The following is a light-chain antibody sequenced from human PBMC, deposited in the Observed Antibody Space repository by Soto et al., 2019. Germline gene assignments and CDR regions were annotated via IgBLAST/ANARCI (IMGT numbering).Light chain of an antibody. CDR3: QQRSNWPPVT. CDR2: AAS. Sequence: EIVMTQSPATLSLSPGERATLSCRASQSVTNYIAWYQQRPGQAPRLLIYAASTRASGFPARFSASGSGTEFTLTISSLQSEDFAVYYCQQRSNWPPVTFGQGTRLEIK. V-gene: IGKV3-15*01. CDR1: QSVTNY. J-gene: IGKJ5*01.